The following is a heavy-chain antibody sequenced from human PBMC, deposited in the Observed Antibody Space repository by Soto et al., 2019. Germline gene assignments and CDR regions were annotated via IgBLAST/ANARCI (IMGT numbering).Heavy chain of an antibody. CDR2: INAGNGYT. CDR3: ARAGDDCSTTSCYMIDY. D-gene: IGHD2-2*02. CDR1: GYTFTTYA. V-gene: IGHV1-3*01. J-gene: IGHJ4*02. Sequence: VASVKVSCKASGYTFTTYAIHWVRQAPGQRLEWMGWINAGNGYTKYSQKFQDRVTITRDTSATTAYMELSSLTSEDTAVYYCARAGDDCSTTSCYMIDYWGQGTLVTVSS.